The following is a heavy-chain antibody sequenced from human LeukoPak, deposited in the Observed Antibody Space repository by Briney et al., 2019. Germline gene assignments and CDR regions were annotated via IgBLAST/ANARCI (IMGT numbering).Heavy chain of an antibody. Sequence: SVKVSCKASGYTFTSYGISWVRQAPGQGLEWMGGIIPIFGTANYAQKFQGRVTITADKSTSTAYMELSSLRSEDTAVYYCARDLNYYDSSGGGYFDYWGQGTLVTVSS. CDR1: GYTFTSYG. D-gene: IGHD3-22*01. V-gene: IGHV1-69*06. CDR3: ARDLNYYDSSGGGYFDY. CDR2: IIPIFGTA. J-gene: IGHJ4*02.